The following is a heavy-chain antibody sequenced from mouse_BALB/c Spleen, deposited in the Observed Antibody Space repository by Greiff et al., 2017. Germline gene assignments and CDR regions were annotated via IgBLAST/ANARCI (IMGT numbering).Heavy chain of an antibody. Sequence: LVKTGASVSISCKASGFSFTGYYVRWVKQSHGKSLEWMGYISGYNGATSYNQKFKGKATFTVDTTSSAAYMQFNSQTAEDSAVYYCARGYGRGYSMDYWGQGTSVTVSA. CDR1: GFSFTGYY. CDR3: ARGYGRGYSMDY. J-gene: IGHJ4*01. D-gene: IGHD1-1*01. CDR2: ISGYNGAT. V-gene: IGHV1S34*01.